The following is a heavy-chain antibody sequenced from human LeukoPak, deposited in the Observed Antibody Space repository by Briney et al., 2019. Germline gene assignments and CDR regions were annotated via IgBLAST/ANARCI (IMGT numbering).Heavy chain of an antibody. CDR3: TRSPPGGQQWLVVDS. J-gene: IGHJ4*02. CDR1: GGSPTGVY. CDR2: VYASATT. D-gene: IGHD6-19*01. Sequence: SQTLSLTRTVSGGSPTGVYSRCIPHPPGKGLERCGDVYASATTNSNPSSKSRVTVSVDTSKNQFSLKVRSVTAADAAVYDCTRSPPGGQQWLVVDSWGQGTLVTVSS. V-gene: IGHV4-59*01.